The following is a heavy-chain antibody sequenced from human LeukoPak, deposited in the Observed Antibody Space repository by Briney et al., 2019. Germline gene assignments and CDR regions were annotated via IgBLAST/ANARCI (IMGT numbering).Heavy chain of an antibody. CDR1: VYTFTFYY. J-gene: IGHJ4*02. V-gene: IGHV1-2*02. CDR3: ARSGYGTASASFDS. D-gene: IGHD6-13*01. Sequence: ASVTVSFTCSVYTFTFYYLHWVGQAPGQGMGGVGCFSPNSDGTNYAQTFQARFTITRDTSISTAYMELSRLRSDDTAVYYCARSGYGTASASFDSWGQGTLVTVSS. CDR2: FSPNSDGT.